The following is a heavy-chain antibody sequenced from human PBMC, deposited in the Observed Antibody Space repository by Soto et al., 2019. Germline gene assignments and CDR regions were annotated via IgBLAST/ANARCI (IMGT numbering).Heavy chain of an antibody. CDR3: ARHEINMIVVGGLIQYYIDY. CDR1: GYSFTSYW. J-gene: IGHJ4*02. V-gene: IGHV5-51*01. D-gene: IGHD3-22*01. CDR2: IYPGDSDT. Sequence: PGESLKISCKGSGYSFTSYWIGWVRQMPGKGLEWLGIIYPGDSDTRYSPSFQGQVTISADKSISTAYLQWSSLKASDTAMYYCARHEINMIVVGGLIQYYIDYWGQGTLVTVSS.